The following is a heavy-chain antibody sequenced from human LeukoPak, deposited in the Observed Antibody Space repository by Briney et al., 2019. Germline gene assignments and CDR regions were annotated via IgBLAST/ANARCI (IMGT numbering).Heavy chain of an antibody. V-gene: IGHV4-59*01. CDR3: ARDRGPQMATDY. J-gene: IGHJ4*02. D-gene: IGHD5-24*01. CDR2: IYYSGST. Sequence: PSETLSLTCTVSGGSISSYYWSWIRQPPGKGPEWIGYIYYSGSTNYNPSLKSRVTISVDTSKNQFSLKLSSVTAADTAVYYCARDRGPQMATDYWGQGTLVTVSS. CDR1: GGSISSYY.